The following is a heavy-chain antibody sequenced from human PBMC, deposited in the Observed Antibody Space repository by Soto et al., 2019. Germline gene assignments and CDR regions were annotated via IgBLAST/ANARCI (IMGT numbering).Heavy chain of an antibody. D-gene: IGHD1-1*01. CDR2: LYWDETR. CDR1: GFSLYSGGVG. Sequence: QITLKESSPTLAKPTQTLTLTCSFSGFSLYSGGVGVGWIRQPPGKALEWLALLYWDETRRYNPSLRNTLTIAKDTSENLVVLTMTDMGPVDTGTYFCAHYTTNTYFDVWGKGTTVTVSS. J-gene: IGHJ6*04. V-gene: IGHV2-5*02. CDR3: AHYTTNTYFDV.